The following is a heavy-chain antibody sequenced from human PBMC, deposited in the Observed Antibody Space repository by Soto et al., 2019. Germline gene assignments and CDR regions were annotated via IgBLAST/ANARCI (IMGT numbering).Heavy chain of an antibody. CDR3: ARRSGYYLDAFDI. CDR2: ISAYNGNT. D-gene: IGHD3-22*01. CDR1: CYTFTSYG. Sequence: ASGKVSFTASCYTFTSYGISWVRQAPGQGLEWMGWISAYNGNTNYAQKLQGRVTMTTDTSTSTAYMELRSLRSDDTAVYYCARRSGYYLDAFDIWGQGTMVTVSS. J-gene: IGHJ3*02. V-gene: IGHV1-18*01.